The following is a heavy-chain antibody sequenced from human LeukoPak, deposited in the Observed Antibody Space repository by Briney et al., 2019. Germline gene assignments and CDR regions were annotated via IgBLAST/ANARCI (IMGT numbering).Heavy chain of an antibody. D-gene: IGHD1-26*01. CDR2: FSSSSSYI. J-gene: IGHJ4*02. V-gene: IGHV3-21*01. Sequence: GGSLRLSCAASGFTFSSYSMNWVRQAPGKGLEWVSSFSSSSSYIYYADSVKGRFTISRDNAKNSLYLQMNSLRAEDTAVYYCARDPVSQGELRYFDYWGQGTLVTVSS. CDR1: GFTFSSYS. CDR3: ARDPVSQGELRYFDY.